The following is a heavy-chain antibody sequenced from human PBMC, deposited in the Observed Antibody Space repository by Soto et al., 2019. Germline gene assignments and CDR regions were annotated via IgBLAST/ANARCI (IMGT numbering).Heavy chain of an antibody. D-gene: IGHD2-21*02. V-gene: IGHV3-30-3*01. CDR3: ARDMRYCGGDCRFRLYGMDV. CDR2: ISYDGSNK. J-gene: IGHJ6*02. CDR1: GFTFSSYA. Sequence: QVPLVESGGGVVQPGRSLRLSCAASGFTFSSYAMHWVRQAPGKGLEWVAVISYDGSNKYYADSVKGRFTISRDNSKNTLYLQMNSLRAEDTAVYYCARDMRYCGGDCRFRLYGMDVWGQGTTVTVSS.